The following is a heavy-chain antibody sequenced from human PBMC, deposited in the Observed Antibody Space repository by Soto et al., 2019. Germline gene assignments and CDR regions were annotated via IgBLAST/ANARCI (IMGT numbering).Heavy chain of an antibody. D-gene: IGHD2-15*01. CDR2: IFHTGGT. CDR3: ARTWLAGGTPADAFDI. V-gene: IGHV4-38-2*01. J-gene: IGHJ3*02. CDR1: ASSISSAYF. Sequence: LSLTCAVSASSISSAYFWGWIRQPPGKGLEWIATIFHTGGTYYNPSLKSRVTISVDTSNNQFSLRLNSVTAADTALYFCARTWLAGGTPADAFDIWGQGTMVTVSS.